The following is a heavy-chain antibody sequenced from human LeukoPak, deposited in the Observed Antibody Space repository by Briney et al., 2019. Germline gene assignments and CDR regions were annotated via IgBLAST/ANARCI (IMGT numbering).Heavy chain of an antibody. CDR2: INSDGSGT. CDR1: RFTFITYR. D-gene: IGHD1-26*01. V-gene: IGHV3-74*01. Sequence: GGSLRLSCAASRFTFITYRMHWVRQAPGKGLMWVSRINSDGSGTTYADSVKGRFTISRDNAKNPLYLQMNSLRDEDTAVYYCASSGSYRFDYWGQGTLVTVSS. J-gene: IGHJ4*02. CDR3: ASSGSYRFDY.